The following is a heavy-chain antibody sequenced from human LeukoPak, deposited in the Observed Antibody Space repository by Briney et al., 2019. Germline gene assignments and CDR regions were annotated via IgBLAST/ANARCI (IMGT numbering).Heavy chain of an antibody. CDR1: GGSFSGYY. J-gene: IGHJ3*02. CDR3: ARLSPLVDAFDI. V-gene: IGHV4-34*01. CDR2: INHSGST. Sequence: SETLSLTCAVYGGSFSGYYWSWIRQPPGKGLEWIGEINHSGSTNYNPSLKSRVTISVDTSKNQFSLKLSSVTAADTAVYYCARLSPLVDAFDIWGQGTMVTVSS. D-gene: IGHD2-15*01.